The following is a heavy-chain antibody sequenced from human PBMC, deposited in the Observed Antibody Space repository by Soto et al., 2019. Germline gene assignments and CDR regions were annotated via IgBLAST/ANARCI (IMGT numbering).Heavy chain of an antibody. V-gene: IGHV1-69*02. Sequence: QVQLVQSGAEVKQPGSSVKVSCKASGGTFTDYTITWVRQAPGQGLEWMGRIIPVLDLSNYAQKFQGGVTITAGKSTTTSYMALSGLTSEDTAVYYCAKKLGPSAFDLWGRGTLVTVSS. D-gene: IGHD1-26*01. CDR2: IIPVLDLS. CDR3: AKKLGPSAFDL. CDR1: GGTFTDYT. J-gene: IGHJ2*01.